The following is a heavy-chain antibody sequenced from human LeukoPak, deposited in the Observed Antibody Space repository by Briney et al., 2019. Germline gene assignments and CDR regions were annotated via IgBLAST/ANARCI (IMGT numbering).Heavy chain of an antibody. J-gene: IGHJ6*04. CDR3: ARGAGSSRKMDV. D-gene: IGHD6-13*01. CDR2: IYYSGST. CDR1: GGSISSYY. Sequence: SETLSLTCTASGGSISSYYWSWIRQPPGKGLEWIGYIYYSGSTNYNPSLKSRVTISVDTSKNQFSPKLSSVTAADTAVYYCARGAGSSRKMDVWGKGTTVTVSS. V-gene: IGHV4-59*01.